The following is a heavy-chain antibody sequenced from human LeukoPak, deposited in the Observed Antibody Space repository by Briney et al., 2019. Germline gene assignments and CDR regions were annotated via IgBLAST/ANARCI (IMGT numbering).Heavy chain of an antibody. CDR3: ARESVYYDSSGYFDY. Sequence: GGPLRLSCAASGFTVSSNYMSWVRQAPGKGLEWVSVIYSGGSTYYADSVKGRFTISRDNSKNTLYLQMNSLRAEDTAVYYCARESVYYDSSGYFDYWGQGTLVTVSS. D-gene: IGHD3-22*01. V-gene: IGHV3-53*01. J-gene: IGHJ4*02. CDR2: IYSGGST. CDR1: GFTVSSNY.